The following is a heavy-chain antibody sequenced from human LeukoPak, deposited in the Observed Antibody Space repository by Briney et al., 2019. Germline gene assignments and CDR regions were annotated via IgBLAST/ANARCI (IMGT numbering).Heavy chain of an antibody. CDR3: AREAGYSSGWYDY. D-gene: IGHD6-19*01. V-gene: IGHV3-66*01. Sequence: GGSLRLSCAASGFTVSSNYMSWVRQAPGKGLERVSVIYSGGSTYYADSVKGRFTISRDNSKNTLYLQMNSLRAEDTAVYYCAREAGYSSGWYDYWGQGTLVTVSS. CDR1: GFTVSSNY. CDR2: IYSGGST. J-gene: IGHJ4*02.